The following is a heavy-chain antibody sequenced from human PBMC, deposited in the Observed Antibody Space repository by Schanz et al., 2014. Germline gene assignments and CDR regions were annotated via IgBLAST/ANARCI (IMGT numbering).Heavy chain of an antibody. Sequence: QVQLVESGGGVVQPGRSLRLSCAASGFTFSSYGMHWVRQAPGKGLEWVAHISYDGSSKNHADSVQGRFTIARDNSKNTLILQMDGLKVEDTAVDYCRAMGKNTSHYFDHWGQGTLVAVSS. CDR1: GFTFSSYG. CDR3: RAMGKNTSHYFDH. V-gene: IGHV3-33*01. J-gene: IGHJ4*02. D-gene: IGHD6-13*01. CDR2: ISYDGSSK.